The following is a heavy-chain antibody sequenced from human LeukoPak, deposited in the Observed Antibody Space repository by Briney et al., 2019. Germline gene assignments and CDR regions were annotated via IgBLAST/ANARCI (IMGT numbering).Heavy chain of an antibody. CDR3: ARGFSGYYSFDY. Sequence: SETLSLTCTVSGGSISNYYWSRIRQPPGKGLEWIGYVYYSGSTNYNPSLKSRVTISVDTSENQFSLKLNSVTAADTAVYYCARGFSGYYSFDYWGQGTLVTVSS. J-gene: IGHJ4*02. CDR2: VYYSGST. D-gene: IGHD3-22*01. V-gene: IGHV4-59*01. CDR1: GGSISNYY.